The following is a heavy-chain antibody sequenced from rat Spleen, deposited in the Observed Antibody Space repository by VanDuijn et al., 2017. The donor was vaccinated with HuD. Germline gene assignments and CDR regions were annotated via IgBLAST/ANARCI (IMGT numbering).Heavy chain of an antibody. CDR2: ISISSGT. CDR3: ARDPSNYGGYRFDY. J-gene: IGHJ2*01. D-gene: IGHD1-11*01. Sequence: VQLVETGGGLVQPGRSLKLSCSASGFTFSSYGMHWIRQAPGKGLDWVAYISISSGTVYADAVKERFTISRDNAKNTLYLQLNSLKSEDTAIYYCARDPSNYGGYRFDYWGHGVMVTVSS. CDR1: GFTFSSYG. V-gene: IGHV5-62*01.